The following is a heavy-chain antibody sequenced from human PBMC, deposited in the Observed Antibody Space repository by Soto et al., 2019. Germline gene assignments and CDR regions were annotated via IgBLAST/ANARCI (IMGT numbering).Heavy chain of an antibody. V-gene: IGHV4-59*01. Sequence: SETLSLTCTVSGGSISSYYWSWIRQPPGKGLEWIGYIYYSGSTNYNPSLKSRVTISVDTSKNQFSLKLSSVTAADTAVYYCARDPGFGELLGAFDIWGQGTMVTVSS. CDR2: IYYSGST. CDR3: ARDPGFGELLGAFDI. CDR1: GGSISSYY. D-gene: IGHD3-10*01. J-gene: IGHJ3*02.